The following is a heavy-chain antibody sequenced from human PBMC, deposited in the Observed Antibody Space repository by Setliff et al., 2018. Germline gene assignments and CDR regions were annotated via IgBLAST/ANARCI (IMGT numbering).Heavy chain of an antibody. CDR2: TIPFFGTT. Sequence: GASVKVSCKASGGTFNNYGVTWVRQAPGQGLEWMGGTIPFFGTTNYAQKFQGRVTITTDESTSTAYMELSSLRSEDTAVYYCARDPVRGDGCNYDQWGQGTLVTVSS. CDR1: GGTFNNYG. V-gene: IGHV1-69*05. J-gene: IGHJ4*02. D-gene: IGHD5-12*01. CDR3: ARDPVRGDGCNYDQ.